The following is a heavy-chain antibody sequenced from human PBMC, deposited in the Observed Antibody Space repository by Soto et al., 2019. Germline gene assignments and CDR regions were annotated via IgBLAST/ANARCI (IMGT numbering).Heavy chain of an antibody. CDR2: ISSSSSYT. D-gene: IGHD4-4*01. V-gene: IGHV3-11*05. CDR1: GFTFSDYY. CDR3: ARDTLTSAFDI. J-gene: IGHJ3*02. Sequence: QVQLVESGGGLVKPGGSLRLSCAASGFTFSDYYMSWIRQAPGKGLEWVSYISSSSSYTNYADSVKGRFTISRDNAKNSLYLQMNSLRAEDTAVYYCARDTLTSAFDIWGHGTMVTVSS.